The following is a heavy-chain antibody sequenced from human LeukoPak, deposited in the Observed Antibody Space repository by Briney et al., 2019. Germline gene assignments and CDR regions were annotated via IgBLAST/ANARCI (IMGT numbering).Heavy chain of an antibody. J-gene: IGHJ4*02. Sequence: GGSLRLSCAASGFTFGSYALSWVRQAPGKGLEWVSVISASGGTTYYADSVKGRFTISRDTSKDTVYLQMHSLRAEDTAVYYCAKGDVLPSYPTFDYWGQGTLVTVSS. V-gene: IGHV3-23*01. D-gene: IGHD3-9*01. CDR2: ISASGGTT. CDR3: AKGDVLPSYPTFDY. CDR1: GFTFGSYA.